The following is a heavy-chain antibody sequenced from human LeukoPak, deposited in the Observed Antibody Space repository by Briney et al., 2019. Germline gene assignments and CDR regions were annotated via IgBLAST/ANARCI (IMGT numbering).Heavy chain of an antibody. Sequence: ASVKVSCKASGYTFTSYDINWVRQATGQGLEWMGWMNPNSGNTGYAQKFQGRVTMTRNTSISTAYMELSSLRSEDTAVYYCARGSLVSSSWFFDYWGQGTLVTVSS. J-gene: IGHJ4*02. CDR2: MNPNSGNT. CDR1: GYTFTSYD. V-gene: IGHV1-8*01. CDR3: ARGSLVSSSWFFDY. D-gene: IGHD6-13*01.